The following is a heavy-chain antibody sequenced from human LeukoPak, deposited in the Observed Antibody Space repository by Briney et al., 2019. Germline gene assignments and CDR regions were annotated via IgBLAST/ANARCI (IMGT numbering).Heavy chain of an antibody. CDR1: GGSFSNYY. CDR2: INDSGRI. Sequence: PSETLSLTCAVYGGSFSNYYWSWIRQPPGKGLEWIGEINDSGRINYNPSRMSRVTASVDTSKNQFSLRLASVTATDTAVYCCARRWNYGRNYYIDVWGNGATVSVSS. CDR3: ARRWNYGRNYYIDV. V-gene: IGHV4-34*01. D-gene: IGHD1-7*01. J-gene: IGHJ6*03.